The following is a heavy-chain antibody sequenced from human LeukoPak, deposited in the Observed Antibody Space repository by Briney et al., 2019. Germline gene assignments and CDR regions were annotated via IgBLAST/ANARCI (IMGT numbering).Heavy chain of an antibody. CDR2: MFYRGST. D-gene: IGHD1-26*01. J-gene: IGHJ4*02. Sequence: RPSETLSLTCTVSGVSISTSTHYWAWIRQPPGKGLEWIGSMFYRGSTYYNPSLKSRVTISVDTSKNQFSLKLSSVTASDTAIFYCARQGGWGGAASLIEYWGQGTLVTVSS. V-gene: IGHV4-39*01. CDR3: ARQGGWGGAASLIEY. CDR1: GVSISTSTHY.